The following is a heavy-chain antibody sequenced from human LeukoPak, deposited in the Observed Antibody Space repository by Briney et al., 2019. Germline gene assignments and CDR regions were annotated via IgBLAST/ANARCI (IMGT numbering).Heavy chain of an antibody. J-gene: IGHJ4*02. V-gene: IGHV1-2*04. CDR1: GYTFTGYY. CDR3: ARGLYVAGEEFNY. D-gene: IGHD6-19*01. CDR2: TNPNSGGT. Sequence: ASVKVSCKASGYTFTGYYMHWVRQAPGQGLEWMGWTNPNSGGTNYAQKFQGWVTMTRDTSISTAYMELSRLRSDDTAVYYCARGLYVAGEEFNYWGQGTLVTVSS.